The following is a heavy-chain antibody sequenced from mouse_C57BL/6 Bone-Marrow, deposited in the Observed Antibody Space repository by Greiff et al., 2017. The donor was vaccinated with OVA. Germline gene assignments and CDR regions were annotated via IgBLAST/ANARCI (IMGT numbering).Heavy chain of an antibody. CDR2: IDPSDSYT. Sequence: QVQLQQPGAELVRPGTSVKLSCKASGYTFTSYWMHWVKQRPGQGLEWIGVIDPSDSYTNYNQKFKGKATLTVDTSSSTAYMQLSSLTSEDSAVYYCERGMRLRCAWFAYWGQGTLVTVSA. CDR1: GYTFTSYW. V-gene: IGHV1-59*01. D-gene: IGHD2-4*01. J-gene: IGHJ3*01. CDR3: ERGMRLRCAWFAY.